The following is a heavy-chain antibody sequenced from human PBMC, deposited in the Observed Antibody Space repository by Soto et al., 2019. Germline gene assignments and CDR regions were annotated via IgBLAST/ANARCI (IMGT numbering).Heavy chain of an antibody. CDR1: GFTFSSYS. J-gene: IGHJ4*02. CDR2: ISSSSSTI. V-gene: IGHV3-48*01. Sequence: EVQLVESGGGLVQPGGSLRLSCAASGFTFSSYSMNWVRQAPGKGLEWVSYISSSSSTIYYAGSVKGRFTISRDNAKNSLYLQMNSLRAEDTAVYYCAREGWPFDYWGQGTLVTVSS. CDR3: AREGWPFDY.